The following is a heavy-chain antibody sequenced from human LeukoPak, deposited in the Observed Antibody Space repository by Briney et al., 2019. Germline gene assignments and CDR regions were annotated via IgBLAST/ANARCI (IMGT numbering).Heavy chain of an antibody. CDR3: ARRAPDWGAPDAFDI. V-gene: IGHV4-4*08. D-gene: IGHD7-27*01. CDR1: GGSISSHD. CDR2: IYNNGRT. J-gene: IGHJ3*02. Sequence: SETLSLTCTVSGGSISSHDWNWIWQPPGKGLEWIGNIYNNGRTSYNPSLKSRVTISVDTSKNQFSLKLTSVTAADTAVYYCARRAPDWGAPDAFDIWGQGTMVTVSS.